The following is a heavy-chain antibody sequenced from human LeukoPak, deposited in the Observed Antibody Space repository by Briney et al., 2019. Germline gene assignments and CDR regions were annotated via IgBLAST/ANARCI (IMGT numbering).Heavy chain of an antibody. Sequence: GGSLRLSCAASGFTLSHYAMSWVRQAPGKGLEWVSAIIPSGASTYYADSVKGRFTIPRDNSRNTLYLQMNRLRIEDTSVYYCAEDQKLQPFHYWGQGTLVTVSA. CDR3: AEDQKLQPFHY. J-gene: IGHJ4*02. CDR2: IIPSGAST. CDR1: GFTLSHYA. V-gene: IGHV3-23*01. D-gene: IGHD2-15*01.